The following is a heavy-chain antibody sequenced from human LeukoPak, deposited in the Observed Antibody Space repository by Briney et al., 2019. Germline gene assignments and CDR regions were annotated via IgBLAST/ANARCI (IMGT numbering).Heavy chain of an antibody. CDR1: GYTLTELS. D-gene: IGHD1-7*01. J-gene: IGHJ6*02. Sequence: GASVKVSCRVSGYTLTELSMHWVRQAPGKGLEWMGGFDPEDGETIYAQKFQGRVTMTEDTSTDTAYMELSSLRSEDTAVYYCATVFYSTGTTNYYYYGMDVWGQGTTVTVSS. V-gene: IGHV1-24*01. CDR3: ATVFYSTGTTNYYYYGMDV. CDR2: FDPEDGET.